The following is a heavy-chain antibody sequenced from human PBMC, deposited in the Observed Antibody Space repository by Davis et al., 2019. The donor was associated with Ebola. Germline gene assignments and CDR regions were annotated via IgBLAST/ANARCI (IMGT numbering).Heavy chain of an antibody. J-gene: IGHJ4*02. CDR3: ARGDSYYDPSGYYAGPEAPDH. D-gene: IGHD3-22*01. V-gene: IGHV4-59*12. CDR1: GGSISNFF. CDR2: YYYTGTT. Sequence: SETLSLTCTVSGGSISNFFWSWIRQPPGKGLEWIGHYYYTGTTHYNPSLKSRVTISVDTSKNQFSLKLSSVTAADTAVYYCARGDSYYDPSGYYAGPEAPDHWGQGTLVSVSS.